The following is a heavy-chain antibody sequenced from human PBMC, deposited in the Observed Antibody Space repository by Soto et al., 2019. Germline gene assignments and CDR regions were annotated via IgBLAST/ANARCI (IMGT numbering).Heavy chain of an antibody. CDR2: IIPMFDTP. CDR1: GGTFSSDS. CDR3: ARSGGLDRDFDY. V-gene: IGHV1-69*13. J-gene: IGHJ4*02. Sequence: SGKVSCKASGGTFSSDSFSWVRQAPGQGLEWMGGIIPMFDTPIYAQKFQDRVTITADESTSTAYMQLGSLRSGDTAVYYCARSGGLDRDFDYWGQGTLVTVSS. D-gene: IGHD2-15*01.